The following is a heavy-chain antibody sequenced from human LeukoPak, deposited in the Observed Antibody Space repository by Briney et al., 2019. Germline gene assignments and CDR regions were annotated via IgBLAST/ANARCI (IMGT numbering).Heavy chain of an antibody. V-gene: IGHV1-2*02. J-gene: IGHJ6*03. D-gene: IGHD3-22*01. CDR2: INPNSGGT. CDR1: GYTFTGYY. CDR3: ARENYDSSGYYSFNYYYYMDV. Sequence: ASVKVSCKASGYTFTGYYMHWVRQAPGQGLEWMGWINPNSGGTNYAQKFQGRVTMTRDTSISTAYMELSRLRSDDTAVYYCARENYDSSGYYSFNYYYYMDVWGKGTTVTVSS.